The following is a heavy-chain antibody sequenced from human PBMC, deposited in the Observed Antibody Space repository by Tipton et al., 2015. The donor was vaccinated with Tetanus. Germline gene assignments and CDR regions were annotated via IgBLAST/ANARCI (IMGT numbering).Heavy chain of an antibody. CDR3: ARGSRFWFDY. Sequence: TLSLTCTVSGGSISTYYWNWIRQSPGKGLEWIGYVDYSGTTNYNPSLKSRLTISVDTSHNQFSLNLSSVTAADTAVYYCARGSRFWFDYWGQGALVTVSS. V-gene: IGHV4-59*12. CDR2: VDYSGTT. CDR1: GGSISTYY. J-gene: IGHJ4*02.